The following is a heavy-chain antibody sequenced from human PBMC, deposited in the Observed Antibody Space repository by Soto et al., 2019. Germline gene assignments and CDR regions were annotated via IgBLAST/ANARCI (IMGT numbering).Heavy chain of an antibody. V-gene: IGHV3-33*01. Sequence: GGSLRLSCAASGFTFSSYGMHWVRQAPGKGLEWVAVIWYDGSNKYYADSVKGRFTISGDNSKNTLYLQMNSLRAEDTAVYYCARAGDFWSGYYITYYYYYYMDVWGKGTTVTVSS. J-gene: IGHJ6*03. CDR1: GFTFSSYG. CDR2: IWYDGSNK. D-gene: IGHD3-3*01. CDR3: ARAGDFWSGYYITYYYYYYMDV.